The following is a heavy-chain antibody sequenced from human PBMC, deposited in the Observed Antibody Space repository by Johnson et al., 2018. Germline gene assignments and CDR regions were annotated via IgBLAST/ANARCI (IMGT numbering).Heavy chain of an antibody. J-gene: IGHJ3*02. V-gene: IGHV4-59*01. Sequence: QVQLQESGPGLVKPSETLSLTCTVSGGSISSYYWSWIRQPPGKGLEWIGYIYYSGTTNYNPSLKSRVTISVDTSKNQFSLKRNSVTAADTAVYYCARRAVMGGAFDIWGQGTMVTISS. CDR2: IYYSGTT. CDR1: GGSISSYY. CDR3: ARRAVMGGAFDI. D-gene: IGHD1-26*01.